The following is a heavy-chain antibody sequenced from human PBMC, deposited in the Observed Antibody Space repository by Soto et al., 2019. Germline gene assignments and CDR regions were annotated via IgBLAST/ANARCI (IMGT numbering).Heavy chain of an antibody. J-gene: IGHJ6*02. CDR1: GGSISRYY. CDR2: MYNTGST. D-gene: IGHD2-21*02. CDR3: ARDLWGYCGADCYPLDV. V-gene: IGHV4-59*01. Sequence: PSETLSLSCTVSGGSISRYYWSWIRQPPGKGLEWIGYMYNTGSTIYNPSLKSRVTISFDTSNDQFSLRLNSVTAADTAVYYCARDLWGYCGADCYPLDVWGQGTTVTVS.